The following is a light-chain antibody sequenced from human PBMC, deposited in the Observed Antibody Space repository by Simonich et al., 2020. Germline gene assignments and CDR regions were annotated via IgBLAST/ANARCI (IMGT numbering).Light chain of an antibody. Sequence: DIVMTQSPDSLAVSLGERATINCKSSQSVLYSSNNKNYLAWYQQKPGQPPKLLIYWAFTRESWVPNRFGGSGSGTDFTLTISSLQAEDVAVYYCQQYYSTPYTFGQGTKLEIK. CDR1: QSVLYSSNNKNY. J-gene: IGKJ2*01. CDR2: WAF. CDR3: QQYYSTPYT. V-gene: IGKV4-1*01.